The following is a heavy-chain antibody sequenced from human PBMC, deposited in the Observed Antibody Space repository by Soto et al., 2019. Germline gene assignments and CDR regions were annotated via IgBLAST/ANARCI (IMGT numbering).Heavy chain of an antibody. CDR3: ARVKGIAAAGLYYYGMDV. Sequence: QVQLVRSGAEVKKPGSSVKVSCKASGGTFSSYAISWVRQAPGQGLEWMGGIIPIFGTANYAQKFQGRVTITADESTSTAYMELSSLRSEDTAVYYCARVKGIAAAGLYYYGMDVWGQGTTVTVSS. V-gene: IGHV1-69*01. CDR2: IIPIFGTA. CDR1: GGTFSSYA. D-gene: IGHD6-13*01. J-gene: IGHJ6*02.